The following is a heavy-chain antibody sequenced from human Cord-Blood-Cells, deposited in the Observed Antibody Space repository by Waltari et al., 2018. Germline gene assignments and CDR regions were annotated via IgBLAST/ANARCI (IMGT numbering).Heavy chain of an antibody. J-gene: IGHJ3*02. Sequence: QVQLVQSGAEVKKPGASVKVSCKASGYTFTSYYMHWVRQAPGQGLEWMGIINPNGGSTSYAQKFQGRVTMTRDTSTSTVYMELSSLRSEDTAVYYCARDRKLGKEAARNAFDIWGQGTMVTVSS. CDR1: GYTFTSYY. V-gene: IGHV1-46*03. CDR2: INPNGGST. CDR3: ARDRKLGKEAARNAFDI. D-gene: IGHD7-27*01.